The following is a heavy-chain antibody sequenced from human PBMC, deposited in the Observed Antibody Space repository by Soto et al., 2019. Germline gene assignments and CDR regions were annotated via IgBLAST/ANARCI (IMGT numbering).Heavy chain of an antibody. CDR3: ARDPKDTAMVTY. D-gene: IGHD5-18*01. Sequence: QVQLQESGPGLVKPSQTLSLTCTVSGGSISSGDYYWSWIRQPPGKGLEWIGYIYYSGSTYDNPSLKSRVTISVDTSKNQFYLKLSSVTAADTAVYYCARDPKDTAMVTYWGQGTLVTVSS. CDR2: IYYSGST. V-gene: IGHV4-30-4*01. CDR1: GGSISSGDYY. J-gene: IGHJ4*02.